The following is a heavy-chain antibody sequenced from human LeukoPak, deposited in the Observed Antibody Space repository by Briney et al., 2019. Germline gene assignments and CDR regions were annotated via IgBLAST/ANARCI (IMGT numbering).Heavy chain of an antibody. CDR2: IWYDGSNK. CDR3: ARDRGYCSSTSCYDHYGMDV. V-gene: IGHV3-33*01. D-gene: IGHD2-2*01. CDR1: GFTFSSYG. J-gene: IGHJ6*02. Sequence: PGRSLRLSCAASGFTFSSYGMHWVRQAPGKGLEWVAVIWYDGSNKYYADSVKGRFTISRDNSKNTLYLQMNSLRAEDTAVYYCARDRGYCSSTSCYDHYGMDVWGQGTTVAVSS.